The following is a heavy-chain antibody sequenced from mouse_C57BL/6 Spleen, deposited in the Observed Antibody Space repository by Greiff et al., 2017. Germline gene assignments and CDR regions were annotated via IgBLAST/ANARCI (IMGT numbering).Heavy chain of an antibody. Sequence: QVKLQQPGPELVMPGASVKMSCKASGYTFTSYWMPWVKQRPGQGLEWIGEINPSNRYTNSNQKFKGKSPLTVDKSSSTAYMQLSSLTSEDYAVDYCASTGVATPFAYWGQGTLVTVSA. J-gene: IGHJ3*01. D-gene: IGHD1-1*01. V-gene: IGHV1-69*01. CDR3: ASTGVATPFAY. CDR1: GYTFTSYW. CDR2: INPSNRYT.